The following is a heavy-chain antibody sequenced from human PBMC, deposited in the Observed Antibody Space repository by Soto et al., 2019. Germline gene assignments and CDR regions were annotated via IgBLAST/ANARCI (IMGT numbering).Heavy chain of an antibody. CDR2: INTYGSST. CDR1: GFTFGSYW. Sequence: EVQLVESGGGLVQPGGSLRLSCSASGFTFGSYWMHWVSQVPGKGLVWVSRINTYGSSTSYADSVKGRFTISRDNAKNTLYMQMSSLRAEDTAVYYCARDRDWNYGDYWGQRTMVTVSS. D-gene: IGHD1-7*01. CDR3: ARDRDWNYGDY. V-gene: IGHV3-74*01. J-gene: IGHJ4*02.